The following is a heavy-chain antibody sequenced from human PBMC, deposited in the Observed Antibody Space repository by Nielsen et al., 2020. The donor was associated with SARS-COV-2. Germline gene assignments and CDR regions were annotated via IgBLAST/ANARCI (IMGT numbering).Heavy chain of an antibody. CDR2: IKKDGSEK. CDR1: GFTFSSHW. CDR3: ARVTAIDY. D-gene: IGHD2-21*02. Sequence: GESLKISCVASGFTFSSHWMSWVRQAPGKGLEWVANIKKDGSEKYYVDSVKGRFTISRDNAKNSLYLQMNSLRAEDTAVYYCARVTAIDYWGQGTLVTVSS. V-gene: IGHV3-7*02. J-gene: IGHJ4*02.